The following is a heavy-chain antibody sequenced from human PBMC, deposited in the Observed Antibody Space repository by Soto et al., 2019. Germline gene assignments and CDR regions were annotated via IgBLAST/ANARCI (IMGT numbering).Heavy chain of an antibody. V-gene: IGHV4-30-4*01. J-gene: IGHJ6*02. CDR2: IYYSGST. D-gene: IGHD3-9*01. CDR3: ARAAPGRVVRYFDRSHYYGMDV. CDR1: GGSISSGDYY. Sequence: PSETLSLTCTVSGGSISSGDYYWSWIRQPPGKGLEWIGYIYYSGSTYYNPSLKSRVTISVDTSKNQFSLKLSSVTAADTAVYYCARAAPGRVVRYFDRSHYYGMDVWGQGTKVTVSS.